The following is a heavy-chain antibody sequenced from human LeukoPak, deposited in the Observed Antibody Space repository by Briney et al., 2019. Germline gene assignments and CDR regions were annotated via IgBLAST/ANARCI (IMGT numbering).Heavy chain of an antibody. V-gene: IGHV4-34*01. CDR1: GGSFSGYY. Sequence: SETLSLTCAVYGGSFSGYYWSWIRQPPGKGLEWIGEINHSGSTNYNPSLKSRVTISVDTSKNQFSLKLSSVTAADTAVYYCARHKPLVVVAATQYYYYYYMDVWGKGTTVTISS. CDR2: INHSGST. CDR3: ARHKPLVVVAATQYYYYYYMDV. J-gene: IGHJ6*03. D-gene: IGHD2-15*01.